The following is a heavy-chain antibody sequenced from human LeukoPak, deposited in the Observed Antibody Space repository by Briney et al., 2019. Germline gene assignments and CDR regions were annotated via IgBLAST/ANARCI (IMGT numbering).Heavy chain of an antibody. J-gene: IGHJ6*03. CDR3: ARDLTDTAMVPPPYYYMDV. CDR1: GYTFTGYY. Sequence: ASVKVSCKASGYTFTGYYIHWVRQAPGQGLEWMGWINPNSGGTNYAQKFQGRVTMTRDTSISTAYMELSRLRSDDTAVYYCARDLTDTAMVPPPYYYMDVWGKGTTVTVSS. CDR2: INPNSGGT. D-gene: IGHD5-18*01. V-gene: IGHV1-2*02.